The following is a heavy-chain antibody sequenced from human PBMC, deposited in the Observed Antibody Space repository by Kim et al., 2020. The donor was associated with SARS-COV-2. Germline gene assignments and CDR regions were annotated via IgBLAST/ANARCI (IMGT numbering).Heavy chain of an antibody. Sequence: GGSLRLSCAASGFTFSSYEMNWVRQAPGKGLEWVSYISSSGSTIYYADSVKGRFTISRDNAKNSLYLQMNSLRAEDTAGYYCARDRSDYYDSSGYYPDWGQGTLVSVSS. CDR3: ARDRSDYYDSSGYYPD. V-gene: IGHV3-48*03. J-gene: IGHJ4*02. CDR1: GFTFSSYE. D-gene: IGHD3-22*01. CDR2: ISSSGSTI.